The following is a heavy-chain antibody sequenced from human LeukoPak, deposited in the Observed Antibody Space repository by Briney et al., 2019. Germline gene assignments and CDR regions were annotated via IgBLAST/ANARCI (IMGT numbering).Heavy chain of an antibody. J-gene: IGHJ5*02. CDR2: ISSRGDSI. CDR3: ARADSSWYWGWFDP. CDR1: GFTFSDYY. D-gene: IGHD6-13*01. Sequence: PGGSLRLSCAASGFTFSDYYMSWIRQAPGKGLEWISYISSRGDSIQYADSVKGRFTMSRDNAKNSVHLQMSSLRAEDTAMYYCARADSSWYWGWFDPWGQGILVTVSS. V-gene: IGHV3-11*01.